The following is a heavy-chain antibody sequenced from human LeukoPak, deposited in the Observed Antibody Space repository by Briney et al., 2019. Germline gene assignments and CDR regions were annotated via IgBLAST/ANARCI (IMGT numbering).Heavy chain of an antibody. D-gene: IGHD1-14*01. CDR2: MYHDGRT. V-gene: IGHV4-34*01. J-gene: IGHJ4*02. CDR1: GGSFSGYY. CDR3: ASDHKSITMRKGQYFDY. Sequence: PSETLSLTCAVYGGSFSGYYWNWIRQPPGKGLEWIASMYHDGRTSYNPSLESRVTISIDTSTNQFSLKLSSVTAADTAVYYCASDHKSITMRKGQYFDYWGQAVLVTVSS.